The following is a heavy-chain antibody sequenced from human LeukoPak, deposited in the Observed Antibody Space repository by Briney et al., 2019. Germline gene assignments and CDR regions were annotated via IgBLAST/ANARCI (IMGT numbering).Heavy chain of an antibody. Sequence: GGSLRLSCAASGFTFDDYGMSWVRQAPGKGLEWVSGINWNGGSTGYADSVKGRFTISRDNAKNSLYLQMNSLRAEDTAVYYCARGGITMVRGVYNWFDPWGQGTLVTVSS. CDR1: GFTFDDYG. V-gene: IGHV3-20*04. CDR3: ARGGITMVRGVYNWFDP. J-gene: IGHJ5*02. CDR2: INWNGGST. D-gene: IGHD3-10*01.